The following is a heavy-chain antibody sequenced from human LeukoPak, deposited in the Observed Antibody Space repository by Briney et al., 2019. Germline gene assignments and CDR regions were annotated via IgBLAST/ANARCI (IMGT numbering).Heavy chain of an antibody. D-gene: IGHD6-19*01. J-gene: IGHJ3*02. CDR1: GYTFTSYG. CDR2: IIPIFGTA. CDR3: ARETGGLDHILDAFDI. V-gene: IGHV1-69*13. Sequence: ASVKVSCKASGYTFTSYGISWVRQAPGQGLEWMGGIIPIFGTANYAQKFQGRVTITADESTSTAYMELSSLRSEDTAVYYCARETGGLDHILDAFDIWGQGTMVTVSS.